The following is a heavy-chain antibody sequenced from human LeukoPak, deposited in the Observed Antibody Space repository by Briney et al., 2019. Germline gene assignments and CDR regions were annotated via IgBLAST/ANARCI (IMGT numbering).Heavy chain of an antibody. J-gene: IGHJ6*03. D-gene: IGHD3-10*01. CDR2: INTNTGNP. CDR1: GYTFTSYA. V-gene: IGHV7-4-1*02. Sequence: ASVKVSCKASGYTFTSYAMNWVRQAPGHGLEWMGWINTNTGNPTYDQGLTGLFVFSLDTSVSTAYLQISSLKAEDTAVYYCARRYCYGSGSSFLYYYYYMDVWGKGTTVTVSS. CDR3: ARRYCYGSGSSFLYYYYYMDV.